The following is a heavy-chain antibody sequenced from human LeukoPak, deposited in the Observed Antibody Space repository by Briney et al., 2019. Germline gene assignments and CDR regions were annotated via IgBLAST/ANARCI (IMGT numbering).Heavy chain of an antibody. D-gene: IGHD1-1*01. V-gene: IGHV3-49*03. CDR3: TRAYWNDVWFDP. J-gene: IGHJ5*02. CDR2: IRSKAYGETT. CDR1: GFTFGDYA. Sequence: GGSLRLSCTASGFTFGDYAMIWFRQAPGKGLEWVGFIRSKAYGETTKYAASVKGRFTISRDDSKSIAYLQMNSLKTEDTAVYYCTRAYWNDVWFDPWGQGTLVTVSS.